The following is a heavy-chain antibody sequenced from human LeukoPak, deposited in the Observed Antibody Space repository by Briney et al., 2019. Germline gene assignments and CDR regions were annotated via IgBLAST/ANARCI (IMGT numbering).Heavy chain of an antibody. CDR2: IYYSGST. D-gene: IGHD6-13*01. CDR1: GGSISSYY. J-gene: IGHJ6*02. Sequence: SETLSLTCTVSGGSISSYYWSWIRQPPGKGLEWIGYIYYSGSTNYNPSLKSRVTISVGTSKNQFSLKLSPVTAADTAVYYCARALAAAGTAGMDVWGQGTTVTVSS. CDR3: ARALAAAGTAGMDV. V-gene: IGHV4-59*01.